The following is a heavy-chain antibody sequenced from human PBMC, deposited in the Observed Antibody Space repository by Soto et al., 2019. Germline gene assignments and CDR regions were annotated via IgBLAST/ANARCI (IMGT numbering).Heavy chain of an antibody. CDR1: GYTFTGYY. V-gene: IGHV1-2*02. D-gene: IGHD3-22*01. CDR2: INPNSGGT. Sequence: ASVKVSCKASGYTFTGYYMHWVRQAPGQGLEWMGWINPNSGGTNYAQKFQGRVTMTRDTSISTAYMELSRLRSDDTAVYYCAREHYYDSSGRFDYWGQGTLATVSS. J-gene: IGHJ4*02. CDR3: AREHYYDSSGRFDY.